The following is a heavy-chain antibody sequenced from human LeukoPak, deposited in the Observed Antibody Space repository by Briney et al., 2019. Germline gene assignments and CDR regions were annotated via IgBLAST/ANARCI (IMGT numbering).Heavy chain of an antibody. D-gene: IGHD6-19*01. CDR1: VFTFSRYW. CDR3: ARNYMALAGTCDY. Sequence: GGSLRLSCAASVFTFSRYWMSWVRQAPGKGLEWVASIKQDGRDKYYVDSVKGRFTISRDNANTSLYLKMNNLRAEDATVYYCARNYMALAGTCDYWGQGTLVTVSS. V-gene: IGHV3-7*05. J-gene: IGHJ4*02. CDR2: IKQDGRDK.